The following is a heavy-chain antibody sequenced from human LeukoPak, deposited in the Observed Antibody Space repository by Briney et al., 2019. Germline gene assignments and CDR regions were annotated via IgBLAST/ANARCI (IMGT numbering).Heavy chain of an antibody. CDR3: ATKGERPARHIYKRKKNWFDP. V-gene: IGHV3-23*01. CDR1: GFTFSSYA. J-gene: IGHJ5*02. Sequence: GGSLRLSCAASGFTFSSYAMSWVRQAPGKGLEWVSAISGSGGSTYYADSVKGRFTISRDNSKNTLYLQMNSLRAEDTAVYYCATKGERPARHIYKRKKNWFDPWGQGTLVTVSS. CDR2: ISGSGGST. D-gene: IGHD6-6*01.